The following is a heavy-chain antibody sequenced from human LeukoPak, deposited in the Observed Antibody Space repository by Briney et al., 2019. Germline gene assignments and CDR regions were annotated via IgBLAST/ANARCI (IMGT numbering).Heavy chain of an antibody. D-gene: IGHD3-9*01. CDR2: MNPNSGNT. V-gene: IGHV1-8*01. J-gene: IGHJ6*02. CDR3: ARGDPILRYFDWLLTYYGMDV. Sequence: GASVKVSCKASGYTFTSYDINWVRQATGQGLEWMGWMNPNSGNTGYAQKFQGRVTKTRNTSISTAYMELSSLRSEDTAVYYCARGDPILRYFDWLLTYYGMDVWGQGTTVTVSS. CDR1: GYTFTSYD.